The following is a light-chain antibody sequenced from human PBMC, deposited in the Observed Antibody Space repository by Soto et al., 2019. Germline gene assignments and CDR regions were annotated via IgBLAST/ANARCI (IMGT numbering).Light chain of an antibody. Sequence: HSVLSQPASMSGSPGQSITISCTGTSSDVGGYNYVSWYRQYPGKAPKLIIYDVNNRPSEVSNRFSGSKSGNTASLTISGLQAEDEADYYCSSHSSSSTLVVFGGGTKVTVL. J-gene: IGLJ2*01. CDR1: SSDVGGYNY. V-gene: IGLV2-14*03. CDR2: DVN. CDR3: SSHSSSSTLVV.